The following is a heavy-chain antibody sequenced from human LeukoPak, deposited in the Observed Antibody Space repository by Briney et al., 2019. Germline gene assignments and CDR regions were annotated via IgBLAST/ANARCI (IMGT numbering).Heavy chain of an antibody. D-gene: IGHD6-13*01. CDR1: GFTVSSNY. CDR2: IYSGGST. CDR3: ASESWRYSSSWGEVDY. V-gene: IGHV3-66*01. Sequence: GGSLRLSCAASGFTVSSNYMSWVRQAPGKGLEWVSVIYSGGSTYYVDSVKGRFTISRDNSKNTLYLQMNSLRAEDTAVYYCASESWRYSSSWGEVDYWGQGTLVTVSS. J-gene: IGHJ4*02.